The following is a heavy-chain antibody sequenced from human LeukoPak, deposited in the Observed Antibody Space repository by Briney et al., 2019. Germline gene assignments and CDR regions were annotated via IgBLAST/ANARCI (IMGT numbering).Heavy chain of an antibody. CDR1: GYTFTSYY. CDR2: INPSGGST. CDR3: ARDVPRCSGGSCYSSNYFDY. J-gene: IGHJ4*02. D-gene: IGHD2-15*01. Sequence: ASVKVSCKASGYTFTSYYMHWVRQAPGQGLEWMGIINPSGGSTSYAQKFQGRVSMTRDTSTSTVYMELSSLRSEDTAVYYCARDVPRCSGGSCYSSNYFDYWGQGTLVTVSS. V-gene: IGHV1-46*01.